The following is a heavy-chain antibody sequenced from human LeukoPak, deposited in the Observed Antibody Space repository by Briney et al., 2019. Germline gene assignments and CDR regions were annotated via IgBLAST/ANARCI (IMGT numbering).Heavy chain of an antibody. CDR3: AKDNAGYFDY. CDR1: GFTFDDYA. Sequence: GRSLRLSCAASGFTFDDYATHWVRQAPGKGLEWVSGISWNSGSIGYADSVKGRFTISGDNAKNSLYLQMNSLRAEDTALYYCAKDNAGYFDYWGQGTLVTVSS. J-gene: IGHJ4*02. CDR2: ISWNSGSI. V-gene: IGHV3-9*01.